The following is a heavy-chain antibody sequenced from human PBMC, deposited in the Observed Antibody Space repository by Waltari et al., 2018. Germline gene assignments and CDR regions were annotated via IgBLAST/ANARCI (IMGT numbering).Heavy chain of an antibody. J-gene: IGHJ4*02. V-gene: IGHV3-9*03. D-gene: IGHD2-21*01. CDR1: GFTFEDYA. CDR3: AKAIPLSVSDFFDF. Sequence: EVQLVESGGGLVQPGRSLSLSCAASGFTFEDYAMHWVRQPPGTGLEWVSGISWNGATITYADSVRGRFTISRDNAKNSLYLPMDSLRAEDMAFYYCAKAIPLSVSDFFDFRGQGTLVTVSS. CDR2: ISWNGATI.